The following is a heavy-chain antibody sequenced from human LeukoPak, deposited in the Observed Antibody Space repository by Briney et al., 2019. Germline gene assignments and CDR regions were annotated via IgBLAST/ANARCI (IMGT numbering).Heavy chain of an antibody. CDR2: IYYSGST. D-gene: IGHD2-2*01. V-gene: IGHV4-39*01. CDR1: GGSISSSSYY. J-gene: IGHJ6*03. CDR3: ARHGTLELGYCSSTSCLGYMDV. Sequence: PSETLSLTCTVSGGSISSSSYYWGWIRQPPGKGLEWIGSIYYSGSTYYSPSLKSRVTISVDTSKNQFSLKLSSVTAADTAVYYCARHGTLELGYCSSTSCLGYMDVWGKGTTVTVS.